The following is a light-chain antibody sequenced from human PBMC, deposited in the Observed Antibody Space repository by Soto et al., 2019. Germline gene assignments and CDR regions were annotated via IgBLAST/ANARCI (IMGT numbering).Light chain of an antibody. CDR1: QSVSRNY. V-gene: IGKV3-20*01. Sequence: ETVLTQSPGTLPFSPGDRATLSCRASQSVSRNYLAWYQQKPGQAPRLLIHGASIRATGIPDRFSGSGSETDFTLIISRLEPEDFAVYYCQQYASSPITFGQGTRLEIK. J-gene: IGKJ5*01. CDR2: GAS. CDR3: QQYASSPIT.